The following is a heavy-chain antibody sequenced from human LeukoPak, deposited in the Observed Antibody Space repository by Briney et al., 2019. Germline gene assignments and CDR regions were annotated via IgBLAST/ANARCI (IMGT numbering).Heavy chain of an antibody. J-gene: IGHJ5*02. Sequence: PSETLSLTCTVSGGSISHYYWTWIRQPPGKGLEWIGYIYYSGSTNYNPSLKSRVTISVDTSKNQFSLKLSSVTAADTAVYYCARTTSRIAAAIKRFDPWGQGTLVTVSS. V-gene: IGHV4-59*01. D-gene: IGHD6-13*01. CDR1: GGSISHYY. CDR2: IYYSGST. CDR3: ARTTSRIAAAIKRFDP.